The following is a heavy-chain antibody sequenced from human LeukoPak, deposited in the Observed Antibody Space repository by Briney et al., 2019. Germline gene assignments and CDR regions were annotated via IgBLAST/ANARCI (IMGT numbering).Heavy chain of an antibody. Sequence: SETLSLTCTVSGGSISSSSYYWSWIRQPPGKGLEWIGEINHSGSTNYNPSLKSRVTISVDTSKNQYSLKLSSVTAADTAVYYCARGREDYSNYNWFDPWGQGTLVTVSS. D-gene: IGHD4-11*01. CDR1: GGSISSSSYY. V-gene: IGHV4-39*07. J-gene: IGHJ5*02. CDR3: ARGREDYSNYNWFDP. CDR2: INHSGST.